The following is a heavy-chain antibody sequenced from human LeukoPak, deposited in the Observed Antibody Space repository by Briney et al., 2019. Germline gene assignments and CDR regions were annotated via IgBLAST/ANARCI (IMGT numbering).Heavy chain of an antibody. V-gene: IGHV3-23*01. D-gene: IGHD2-15*01. CDR2: ISGSGGST. CDR1: GFTFSSYA. Sequence: GSLRLSCAASGFTFSSYAMSWVRQAPGKGLEWVSAISGSGGSTYYADSVKGRFTISRDNSKNTLYLQMNSLRAEDTAVYYCAKDPDIVVVVAAWYNWFDPWGQGTLVTVSS. CDR3: AKDPDIVVVVAAWYNWFDP. J-gene: IGHJ5*02.